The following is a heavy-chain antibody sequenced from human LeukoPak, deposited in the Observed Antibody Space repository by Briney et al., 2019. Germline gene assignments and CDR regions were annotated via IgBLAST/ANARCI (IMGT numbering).Heavy chain of an antibody. CDR2: IDYSGNT. CDR1: GYPVSSGYY. CDR3: ARPMGYYYYHYIDV. D-gene: IGHD3-10*01. Sequence: PSETLSLTCKMSGYPVSSGYYCGWIRPAPGKGLEWIGEIDYSGNTNYSPSLKSRVTISIDTSKNQFSLTVRSVTAADTGVYYCARPMGYYYYHYIDVWGRGTTVTVSS. J-gene: IGHJ6*03. V-gene: IGHV4-38-2*02.